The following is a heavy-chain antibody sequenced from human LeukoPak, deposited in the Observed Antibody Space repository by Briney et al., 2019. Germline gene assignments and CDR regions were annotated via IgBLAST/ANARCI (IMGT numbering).Heavy chain of an antibody. V-gene: IGHV4-4*07. Sequence: PSETLSLTCTVSGGSISSYYWSWIRQPAGKGLEWIGRIYTSGSTNYNPSLKSRVTMSVDTSKNQFSLQLSSVTAADTAVYYCARGGDSSGYEYYFDYWGRGTLVTVSS. D-gene: IGHD3-22*01. CDR1: GGSISSYY. CDR3: ARGGDSSGYEYYFDY. J-gene: IGHJ4*02. CDR2: IYTSGST.